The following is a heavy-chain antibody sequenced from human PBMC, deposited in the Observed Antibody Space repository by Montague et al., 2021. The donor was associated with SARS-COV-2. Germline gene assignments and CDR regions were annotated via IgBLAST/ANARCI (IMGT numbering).Heavy chain of an antibody. V-gene: IGHV3-23*01. D-gene: IGHD3-22*01. J-gene: IGHJ4*02. CDR3: AKGVERITMIVVVITLADFDC. CDR1: GFTFSSYA. CDR2: ISDSGGST. Sequence: SLRLSCAASGFTFSSYAMSWVRQAPGKGLEWVSGISDSGGSTYYADSVKGRFTISRDNSKNTLYLQMNSLRAEDTAVYYCAKGVERITMIVVVITLADFDCWGQGTLVTVSS.